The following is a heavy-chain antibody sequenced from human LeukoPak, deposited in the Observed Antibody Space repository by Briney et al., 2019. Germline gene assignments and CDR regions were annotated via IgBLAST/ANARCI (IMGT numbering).Heavy chain of an antibody. D-gene: IGHD2-15*01. CDR3: ARIDCSGGSCYSFH. J-gene: IGHJ4*02. CDR1: GFTFSSYS. CDR2: ISSSSSYI. V-gene: IGHV3-21*01. Sequence: GGSLRLSCAASGFTFSSYSMNWVRQAPGKGLEWVSSISSSSSYIYYADSVKGRFTTSRDNAKNSLYLQMNSLRAEDTAVYYCARIDCSGGSCYSFHWGQGTLVTVSS.